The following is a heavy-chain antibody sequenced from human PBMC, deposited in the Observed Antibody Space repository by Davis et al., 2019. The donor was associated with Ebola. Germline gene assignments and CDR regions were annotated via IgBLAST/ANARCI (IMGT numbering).Heavy chain of an antibody. CDR2: IYPDDSDT. D-gene: IGHD3-10*01. CDR1: GYRFTSYW. Sequence: GGSLRLSCKASGYRFTSYWIGWVRQMPGRGLQWMGIIYPDDSDTRYSPSFQGQVTIAADKSINTAYLQWSSLKASDTAVYYCARCRSLGSYYYMDVWGNGTSVTVSS. J-gene: IGHJ6*03. V-gene: IGHV5-51*06. CDR3: ARCRSLGSYYYMDV.